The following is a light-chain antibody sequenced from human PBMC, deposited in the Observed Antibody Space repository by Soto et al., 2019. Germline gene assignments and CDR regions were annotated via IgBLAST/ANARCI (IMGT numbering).Light chain of an antibody. CDR3: AAWDDTVRSYV. CDR2: RND. J-gene: IGLJ1*01. Sequence: QSVLTQPSSMSGTPGQGVTISCSGGISNIGNNYVYWFQQLPGTAPKVLSNRNDQRPSGVPDRFSGSKSGTSASLAISGLRSEDEADYYCAAWDDTVRSYVFGTGTKLTVL. V-gene: IGLV1-47*01. CDR1: ISNIGNNY.